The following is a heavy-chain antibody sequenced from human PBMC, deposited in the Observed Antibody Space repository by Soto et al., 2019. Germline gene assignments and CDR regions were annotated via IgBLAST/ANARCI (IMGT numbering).Heavy chain of an antibody. Sequence: EVQLLESGGGLVQPGRSLRLSCAASGFTFSSYAMNWVRQAPGKGLEWVSAMSGTGGSTYYADSVKGRFTISRDNSKNTLYLQMNSLRVEDTAVFYCAKAGFSSGWSPSYFDSWGQGTLVNVSS. D-gene: IGHD6-19*01. V-gene: IGHV3-23*01. CDR3: AKAGFSSGWSPSYFDS. CDR2: MSGTGGST. J-gene: IGHJ4*02. CDR1: GFTFSSYA.